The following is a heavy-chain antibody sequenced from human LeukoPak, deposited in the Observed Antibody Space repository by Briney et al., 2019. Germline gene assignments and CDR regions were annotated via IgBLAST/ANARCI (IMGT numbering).Heavy chain of an antibody. CDR1: GGSISSGGYY. V-gene: IGHV4-31*03. D-gene: IGHD6-19*01. Sequence: SQTLSLTCTVSGGSISSGGYYWSWIRQHPGKGLEWIGYIYYSGSTYYNPSLKSRVTISVDTSKNQFSLKLSSVTAADTAVYYCAKDVRGSGWKYDAFDIWGQGTMVTVSS. J-gene: IGHJ3*02. CDR3: AKDVRGSGWKYDAFDI. CDR2: IYYSGST.